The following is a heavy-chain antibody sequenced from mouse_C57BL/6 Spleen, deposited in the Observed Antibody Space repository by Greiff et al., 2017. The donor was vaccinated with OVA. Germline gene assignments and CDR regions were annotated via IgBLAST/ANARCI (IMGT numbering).Heavy chain of an antibody. D-gene: IGHD2-4*01. V-gene: IGHV5-17*01. J-gene: IGHJ1*03. CDR2: ISSGSSTI. Sequence: VKLVESGGGLVKPGGSLKLSCAASGFTFSDYGMHWVRQAPEKGLEWVAYISSGSSTIYYADTVKGRFTISRDNAKNTLFLQMTSLRSEDTAMYYCARGRSTMITRWYFDVWGTGTTVTVSS. CDR3: ARGRSTMITRWYFDV. CDR1: GFTFSDYG.